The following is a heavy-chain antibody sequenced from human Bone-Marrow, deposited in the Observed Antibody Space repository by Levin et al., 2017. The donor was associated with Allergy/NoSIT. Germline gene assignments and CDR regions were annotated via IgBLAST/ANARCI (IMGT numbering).Heavy chain of an antibody. CDR3: ARAHYSSNYHMYYYYGMDV. Sequence: GGSLRLSCAASGFTFSSYAMHWVRQAPGKGLEWVAVISYDGSNKYYADSVKGRFTISRDNSKNTLYLQMNSLRAEDTAVYYCARAHYSSNYHMYYYYGMDVWGQGTTVTVSS. CDR1: GFTFSSYA. J-gene: IGHJ6*02. D-gene: IGHD6-13*01. V-gene: IGHV3-30-3*01. CDR2: ISYDGSNK.